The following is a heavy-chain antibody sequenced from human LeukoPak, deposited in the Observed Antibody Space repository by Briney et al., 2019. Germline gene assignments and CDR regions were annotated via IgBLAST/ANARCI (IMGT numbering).Heavy chain of an antibody. CDR2: MSHDGSNE. J-gene: IGHJ2*01. CDR1: GFTLTSFG. D-gene: IGHD2-21*02. V-gene: IGHV3-30*18. Sequence: PGGSLRLSCAASGFTLTSFGMHWVRQAPGKGLGWVAFMSHDGSNEYYADSVKGRFTISRDTSKNTLFLQMNSLRVEDTAVYYCAKESPVTHRAFDLWGRGTLVTVSS. CDR3: AKESPVTHRAFDL.